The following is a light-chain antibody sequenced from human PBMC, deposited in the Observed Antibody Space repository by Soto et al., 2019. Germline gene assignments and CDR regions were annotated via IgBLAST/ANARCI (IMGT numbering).Light chain of an antibody. Sequence: EIVLTQSPGTLALSPGERATLSCRASQTVSSRYLSWYQQKPGQAPRPLIYGASSRATGIPDRFSGSGSGTDFTLTISRLEPEDFAVYYCQQYGSSGTFGQGTKVDIK. CDR2: GAS. V-gene: IGKV3-20*01. CDR3: QQYGSSGT. CDR1: QTVSSRY. J-gene: IGKJ1*01.